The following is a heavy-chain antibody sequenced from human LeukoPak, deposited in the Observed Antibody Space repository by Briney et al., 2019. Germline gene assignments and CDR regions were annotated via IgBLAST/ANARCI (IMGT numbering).Heavy chain of an antibody. V-gene: IGHV4-4*07. CDR2: IYSSGST. CDR3: ARGITGTTGFDP. CDR1: DGSISSYF. J-gene: IGHJ5*02. Sequence: SEILSLTCTVSDGSISSYFWSWVGQPAGKGLEWIGRIYSSGSTNYNPSLKSRVTMSVDSSKSQFSLKLTSVTAADTAIYYCARGITGTTGFDPWGQGTLVTVSS. D-gene: IGHD1-20*01.